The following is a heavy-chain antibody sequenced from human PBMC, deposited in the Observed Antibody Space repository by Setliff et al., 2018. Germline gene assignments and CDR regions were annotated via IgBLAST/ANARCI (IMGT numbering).Heavy chain of an antibody. D-gene: IGHD4-4*01. CDR2: IYTSGST. J-gene: IGHJ4*02. Sequence: PSETLSLTCTVSGGSISSGSYYWSWIRQPAGKGLEWIGPIYTSGSTNYNPSLKSRVTISVDTSQNQFSLKLSSVTAADTAVYYCASYRQDVNYWGQGTLVTVSS. CDR1: GGSISSGSYY. CDR3: ASYRQDVNY. V-gene: IGHV4-61*02.